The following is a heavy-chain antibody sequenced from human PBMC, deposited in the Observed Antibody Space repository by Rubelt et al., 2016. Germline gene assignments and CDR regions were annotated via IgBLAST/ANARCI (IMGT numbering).Heavy chain of an antibody. CDR1: GYPFTSYA. J-gene: IGHJ4*02. CDR2: INAGTGQQ. D-gene: IGHD6-19*01. V-gene: IGHV1-3*01. CDR3: ASIAVAGYHPATVFDY. Sequence: QVQLVQSGAEVKKPGASVKVSCKASGYPFTSYAMHWVRQAPGHRLEWVGWINAGTGQQKYSQKLQGRVTSTRDTSSGTSYMELSSLRSEDTAVYYCASIAVAGYHPATVFDYWGQGTLVTVSS.